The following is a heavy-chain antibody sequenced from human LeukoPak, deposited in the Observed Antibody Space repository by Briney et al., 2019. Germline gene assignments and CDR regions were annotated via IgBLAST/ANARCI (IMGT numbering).Heavy chain of an antibody. J-gene: IGHJ6*03. Sequence: GGSLRLSCAASGFTFSSYSMNWVRQAPGKGLEWASSISSSSSYIYYADSVKGRFTISRDNAKNSLYLQMNSLRAEDTAVYYCARADSSGYYLTYYYYYMDVWGKGPTVTVSS. CDR3: ARADSSGYYLTYYYYYMDV. CDR1: GFTFSSYS. D-gene: IGHD3-22*01. CDR2: ISSSSSYI. V-gene: IGHV3-21*01.